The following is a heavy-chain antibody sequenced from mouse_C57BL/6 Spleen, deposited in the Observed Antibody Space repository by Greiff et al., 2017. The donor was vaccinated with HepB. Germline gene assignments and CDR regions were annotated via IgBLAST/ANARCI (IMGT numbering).Heavy chain of an antibody. CDR2: IHPNSGST. CDR3: ARRGSTMVTTEYFDV. V-gene: IGHV1-64*01. CDR1: GYTFTSYW. D-gene: IGHD2-2*01. J-gene: IGHJ1*03. Sequence: VQLQQPGAELVKPGASVKLSCKASGYTFTSYWMHWVKQRPGQGLEWIGMIHPNSGSTNYNEKFKSKATLTVDKSSSTAYMQLSSLTSEDSAVYYCARRGSTMVTTEYFDVWGTGTTVTVSS.